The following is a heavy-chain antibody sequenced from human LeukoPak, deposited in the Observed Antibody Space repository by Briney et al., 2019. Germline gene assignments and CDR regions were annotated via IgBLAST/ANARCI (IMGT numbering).Heavy chain of an antibody. CDR1: GYAFTSYG. J-gene: IGHJ6*02. V-gene: IGHV1-18*01. CDR3: ARVLTYYYYGMDV. CDR2: ISAHNGNT. Sequence: ASVKVSCKASGYAFTSYGISWVRQAPGQGLEWMGWISAHNGNTNYAQKLQGRVTMTTDTSTSTAYMELRSLRSDDTAVYYCARVLTYYYYGMDVWGQGTTVTVSS.